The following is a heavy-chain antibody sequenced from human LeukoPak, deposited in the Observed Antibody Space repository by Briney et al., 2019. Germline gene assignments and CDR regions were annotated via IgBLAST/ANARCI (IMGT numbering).Heavy chain of an antibody. D-gene: IGHD1-26*01. CDR2: IYYSGST. CDR1: GGSISSSSYY. Sequence: SETLSLTCTVSGGSISSSSYYWGWIRQPPGKGLEWIGSIYYSGSTYYNPSLKSRVTISVGTSKNQFSLKLSSVTAADTAVYYCARSHSGSYYPFDYWGQGTLVTVSS. J-gene: IGHJ4*02. V-gene: IGHV4-39*01. CDR3: ARSHSGSYYPFDY.